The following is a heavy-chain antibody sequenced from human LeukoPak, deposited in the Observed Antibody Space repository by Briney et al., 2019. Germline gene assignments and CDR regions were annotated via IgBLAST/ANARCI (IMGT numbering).Heavy chain of an antibody. CDR3: ARESGYCSGGSCYHYYYMDV. J-gene: IGHJ6*03. V-gene: IGHV3-30*04. CDR1: GFTFSSYA. Sequence: PGGSLRPSCAASGFTFSSYAMHWVRQAPGKGLEWVAVISYDGSNKYYADSVKGRFTISRDNAKNTLYLQMNSLRAEDTAVYYCARESGYCSGGSCYHYYYMDVWGKGTTVTVSS. CDR2: ISYDGSNK. D-gene: IGHD2-15*01.